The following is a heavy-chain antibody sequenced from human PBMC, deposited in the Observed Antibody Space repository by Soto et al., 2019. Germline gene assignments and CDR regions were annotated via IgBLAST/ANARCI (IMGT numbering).Heavy chain of an antibody. Sequence: QVQLQESGPGLVKPSQTLSLTCTVSGGSISSGGYYWSWIRQHPGKGLEWIGYIYYSGSTYYNPSLKRRVTISVDTSKNQFSLQLSSVTAADTAVYYCARSLGGSGSYRWFDPWGQGTLVTVSS. CDR1: GGSISSGGYY. V-gene: IGHV4-31*03. J-gene: IGHJ5*02. CDR3: ARSLGGSGSYRWFDP. CDR2: IYYSGST. D-gene: IGHD1-26*01.